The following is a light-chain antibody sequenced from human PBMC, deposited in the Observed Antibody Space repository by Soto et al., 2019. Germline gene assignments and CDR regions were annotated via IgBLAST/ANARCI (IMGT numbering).Light chain of an antibody. CDR2: HAS. Sequence: EIVLTQSPATLSLSPGERATLSCRASQSVGSYLAWYQQKPGQAPSLLIYHASNRATGVPARFSGSGSGTDFTLTISSLAPEYVAVYYCQQRGNWRTFGQGTKLEIK. V-gene: IGKV3-11*01. J-gene: IGKJ2*01. CDR3: QQRGNWRT. CDR1: QSVGSY.